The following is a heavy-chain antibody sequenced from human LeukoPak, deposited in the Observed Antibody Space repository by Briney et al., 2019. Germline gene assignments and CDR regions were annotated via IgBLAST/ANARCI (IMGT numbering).Heavy chain of an antibody. Sequence: GGSLRLSCAASGFSFTDAWMSWVRQAPGKGLEWVARIKSKTDGGTTDYAAPVKGRFTISTDDSKNTLYLQMNSLKTEDTAVYYCTAGLGKSDFDYWGQGTLVTVSS. J-gene: IGHJ4*02. CDR3: TAGLGKSDFDY. V-gene: IGHV3-15*01. CDR1: GFSFTDAW. D-gene: IGHD7-27*01. CDR2: IKSKTDGGTT.